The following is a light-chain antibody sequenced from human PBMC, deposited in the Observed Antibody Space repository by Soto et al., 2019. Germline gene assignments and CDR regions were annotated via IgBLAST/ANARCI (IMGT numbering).Light chain of an antibody. CDR2: DAS. V-gene: IGKV1-33*01. CDR3: QQSYSTPWT. J-gene: IGKJ3*01. CDR1: QDISNY. Sequence: DIQMTQSPSSLSASVGDRVTITCQASQDISNYLNWYQQKPGKAPKLLIYDASNLETGVPSRFSGSGSGTDFTFTISSLQPEDIATYYCQQSYSTPWTFGPGTKVDIK.